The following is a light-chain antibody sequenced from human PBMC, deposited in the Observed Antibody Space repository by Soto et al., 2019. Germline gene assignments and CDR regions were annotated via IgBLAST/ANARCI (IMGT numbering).Light chain of an antibody. CDR3: QTWGSGIVV. CDR2: LNSDGSH. V-gene: IGLV4-69*02. CDR1: SGHSNYA. Sequence: QSVLTQSPSASASLGASVKLTCTLSSGHSNYAIAWHQQQSEKGPRYLMKLNSDGSHSKGDGIPDRFSGSSSGAERYLTISLLQSEDDADYYCQTWGSGIVVFGGGTKLTVL. J-gene: IGLJ2*01.